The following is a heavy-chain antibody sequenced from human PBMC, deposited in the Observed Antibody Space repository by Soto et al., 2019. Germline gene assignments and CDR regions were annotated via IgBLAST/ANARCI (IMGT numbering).Heavy chain of an antibody. J-gene: IGHJ3*01. Sequence: QVQLVESGGGVVQPERSLRLSCVATGLTFSNYGIHWVRQAPGRGLEWVAVIWHDGSQKYSADSVRGRFTISRDNSKNTVYLQMNSLRAEDTAVYYCDGRDDPFHVWGQGTMVTVSS. CDR3: DGRDDPFHV. CDR1: GLTFSNYG. V-gene: IGHV3-33*01. CDR2: IWHDGSQK.